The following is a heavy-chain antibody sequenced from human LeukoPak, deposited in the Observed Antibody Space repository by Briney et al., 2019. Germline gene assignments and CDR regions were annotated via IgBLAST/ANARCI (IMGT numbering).Heavy chain of an antibody. D-gene: IGHD3-10*01. CDR2: IYTSGST. J-gene: IGHJ5*02. Sequence: SETLSLTCTVSGGSISSYYWSWIRQPPGKGLEWIGYIYTSGSTNYNPSLKSRVTISVDMSKNQFSLKLSSVTAADTAVYYCARHARSGVDWFDPWGQGTLVTVSS. CDR1: GGSISSYY. CDR3: ARHARSGVDWFDP. V-gene: IGHV4-4*09.